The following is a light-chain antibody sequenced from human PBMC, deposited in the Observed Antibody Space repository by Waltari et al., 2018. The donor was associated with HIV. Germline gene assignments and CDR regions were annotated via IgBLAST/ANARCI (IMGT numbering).Light chain of an antibody. Sequence: GERAALSCRASQSVSSSYLAWYQQKPGQAPRLLIHGASSRATGIPDRFSGSGAGTDFTLTISRLEPEDFAVYYCQQYGSSRWTFGQGTKVEIK. CDR2: GAS. CDR3: QQYGSSRWT. J-gene: IGKJ1*01. CDR1: QSVSSSY. V-gene: IGKV3-20*01.